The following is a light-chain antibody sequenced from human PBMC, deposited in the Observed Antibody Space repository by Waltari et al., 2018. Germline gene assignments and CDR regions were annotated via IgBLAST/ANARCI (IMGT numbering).Light chain of an antibody. V-gene: IGKV1-39*01. CDR3: QQTYSVLYT. CDR1: QSVSNY. CDR2: GSS. Sequence: DIQMTQSPFSLSASVGDSINITCRASQSVSNYLNWYQQKPGKPPKLLIFGSSSLQSAVPSRFSGSGSGTDFTLTISSLQPEDFATYYCQQTYSVLYTFGQGTKLQI. J-gene: IGKJ2*01.